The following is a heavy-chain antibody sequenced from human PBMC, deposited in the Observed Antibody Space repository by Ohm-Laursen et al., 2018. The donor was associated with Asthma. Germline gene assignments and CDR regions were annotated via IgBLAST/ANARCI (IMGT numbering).Heavy chain of an antibody. D-gene: IGHD2-15*01. CDR1: GYTFTGYY. V-gene: IGHV1-2*04. J-gene: IGHJ6*02. CDR3: ARDLGYCSGGSCDNSSYGMDV. CDR2: INPNSGGT. Sequence: GASVKVSCKASGYTFTGYYMHWVRQAPGQGLEWMGWINPNSGGTNYAQKFQGWVTMTRDTSISTAYMELSRLRSDDTAVYYCARDLGYCSGGSCDNSSYGMDVWGQGTTVTVSS.